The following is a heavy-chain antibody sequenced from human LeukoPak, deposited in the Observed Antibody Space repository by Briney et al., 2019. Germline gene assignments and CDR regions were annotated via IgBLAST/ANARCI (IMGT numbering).Heavy chain of an antibody. CDR3: AKLGCTGTICYANY. Sequence: GGSLRLSCAASGFPFSDYAMTWVRQTPGKGLEWVSVISGGGGSVDYADFMKGRFTISRDNSKNTLYLQMYSLRAEDTALYYCAKLGCTGTICYANYWGQGTLVTVSS. V-gene: IGHV3-23*01. CDR1: GFPFSDYA. CDR2: ISGGGGSV. D-gene: IGHD2-2*01. J-gene: IGHJ4*02.